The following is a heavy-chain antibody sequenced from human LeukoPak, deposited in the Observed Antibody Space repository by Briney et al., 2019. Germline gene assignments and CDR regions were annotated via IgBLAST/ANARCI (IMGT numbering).Heavy chain of an antibody. D-gene: IGHD3-22*01. J-gene: IGHJ4*02. V-gene: IGHV3-23*01. Sequence: GGSLRLSCAVSGFTFSSYAMSWVRQAPGKGLEWVSAISGSGGSTYYADSVKGRFTISRDNSKNTLYLQMNSLRAEDTAVYYCAKVYYYDSSGYYSPFDYWGQGTLVTVSS. CDR1: GFTFSSYA. CDR2: ISGSGGST. CDR3: AKVYYYDSSGYYSPFDY.